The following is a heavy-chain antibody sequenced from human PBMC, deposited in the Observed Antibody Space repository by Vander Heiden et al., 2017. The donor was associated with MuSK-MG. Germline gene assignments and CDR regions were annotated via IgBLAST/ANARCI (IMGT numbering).Heavy chain of an antibody. J-gene: IGHJ3*02. CDR3: AAGVGMGAPTGDVGAFDI. CDR2: ISYDGSNK. D-gene: IGHD1-26*01. Sequence: QVQLVESGGGVAQPGRSLRLYCAASGFTFRSYGMHWVRQAPGKGLEWVAVISYDGSNKYYADSVKGRVTISRDNSKNTLYLQMNSLRAEDTAVYYCAAGVGMGAPTGDVGAFDIWGQGTMVTVSS. CDR1: GFTFRSYG. V-gene: IGHV3-30*03.